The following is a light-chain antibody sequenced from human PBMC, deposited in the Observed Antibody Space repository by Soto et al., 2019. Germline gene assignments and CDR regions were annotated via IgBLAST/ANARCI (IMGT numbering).Light chain of an antibody. V-gene: IGKV1-5*01. CDR3: QQYNSYSEA. CDR1: QSISSW. J-gene: IGKJ1*01. CDR2: DAS. Sequence: IQMTQSPSTLSASVGDRVTITCRASQSISSWLAWYQQKPGKAPKLLIYDASSLESGVPSRFSGSGSGVEFTLTISSLQPDDFATYYCQQYNSYSEAFGQGTKVDIK.